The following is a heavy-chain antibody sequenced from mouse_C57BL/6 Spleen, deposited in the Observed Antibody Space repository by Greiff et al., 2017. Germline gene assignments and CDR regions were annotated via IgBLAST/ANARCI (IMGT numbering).Heavy chain of an antibody. CDR3: TSRGHYDYDDAFAY. J-gene: IGHJ3*01. D-gene: IGHD2-4*01. V-gene: IGHV5S21*01. CDR2: ISTGGDYI. CDR1: GFTFSSYA. Sequence: EVQLVESGDGLVKPGASLKLSCAASGFTFSSYAMSWVRQTPEKSLEWVAYISTGGDYIYYADTVKGRFTFSRDTSRNTLYLQMSSLKSEDTAMYYCTSRGHYDYDDAFAYWGQGTLVTVSA.